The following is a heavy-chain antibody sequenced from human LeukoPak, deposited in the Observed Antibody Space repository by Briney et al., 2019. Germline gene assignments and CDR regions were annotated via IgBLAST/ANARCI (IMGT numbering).Heavy chain of an antibody. CDR2: IKSKTDGGTT. Sequence: PGGSLRLSCAASGFTFSNAWMSWVRQSPGKGLEWVGRIKSKTDGGTTDYAAPVKGRFTISRDDSKNTLYLQMNSLKTEDTAVYYCTTALSGYSGSYFDYWGQGTLVTVSS. CDR1: GFTFSNAW. V-gene: IGHV3-15*01. J-gene: IGHJ4*02. CDR3: TTALSGYSGSYFDY. D-gene: IGHD1-26*01.